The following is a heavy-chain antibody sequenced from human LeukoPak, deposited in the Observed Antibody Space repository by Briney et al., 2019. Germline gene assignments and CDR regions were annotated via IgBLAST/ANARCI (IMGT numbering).Heavy chain of an antibody. CDR1: GFTFSRYG. D-gene: IGHD6-19*01. V-gene: IGHV3-30*18. CDR3: AKVVVAGTHYFDY. Sequence: GGSLRLSCAASGFTFSRYGMHWVRQAPGKGLEWVAVISTDGSQKFYADSVKGRFTVSRDNPKNTLYLQMSSLTAEDTAVYYCAKVVVAGTHYFDYWGQGTLVTVSP. J-gene: IGHJ4*02. CDR2: ISTDGSQK.